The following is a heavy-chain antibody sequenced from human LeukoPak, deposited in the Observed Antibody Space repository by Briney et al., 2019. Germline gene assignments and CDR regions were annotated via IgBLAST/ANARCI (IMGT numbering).Heavy chain of an antibody. CDR1: GFTFSSYA. V-gene: IGHV3-30*04. J-gene: IGHJ4*02. D-gene: IGHD2-15*01. Sequence: PGGSLRLSCAASGFTFSSYAMHWVRQAPGKGLEWVAVISYDGSNKYYADSVKGRFTISRDNSKNTLYLQMNSLRAEDTAVYYCARDLSPVVKGGYYFDYWGQGTLATVSS. CDR3: ARDLSPVVKGGYYFDY. CDR2: ISYDGSNK.